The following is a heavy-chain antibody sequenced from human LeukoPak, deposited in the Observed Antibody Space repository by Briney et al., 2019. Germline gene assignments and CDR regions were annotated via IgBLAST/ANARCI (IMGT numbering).Heavy chain of an antibody. J-gene: IGHJ6*02. Sequence: PGGSLRLSCAASGFTFSSYWMNWVRQAPGKGLEWVAVISYDGSNKYYADSVKGRFTISRDNSKNTLYLEMNSLRAEDTAVYYCANSDSSGWYAGAHYGMDVWGQGTTVAVSS. CDR3: ANSDSSGWYAGAHYGMDV. CDR1: GFTFSSYW. V-gene: IGHV3-30*18. D-gene: IGHD6-19*01. CDR2: ISYDGSNK.